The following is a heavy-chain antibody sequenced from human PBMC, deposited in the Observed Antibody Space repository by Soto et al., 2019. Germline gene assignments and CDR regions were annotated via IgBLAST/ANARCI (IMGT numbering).Heavy chain of an antibody. CDR3: ATPFGVPENLRYYYGMDV. Sequence: SVKVSCKTSGFTFSSSAVHWVRQARGHRLQWIGWIDVGSANANYAQMLQERVTISRDMSTSTAYMELSSLRSEDTAVYYCATPFGVPENLRYYYGMDVWGQGTTVTVSS. CDR1: GFTFSSSA. J-gene: IGHJ6*02. D-gene: IGHD3-3*01. CDR2: IDVGSANA. V-gene: IGHV1-58*01.